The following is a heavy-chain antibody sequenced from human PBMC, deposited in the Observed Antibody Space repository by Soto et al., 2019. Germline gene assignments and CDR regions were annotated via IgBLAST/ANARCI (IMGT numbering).Heavy chain of an antibody. Sequence: SETLSLTCAVYGGSFSNYYWSWIRQPPGKGLEWIGEINHSGSTNYNPSLKSRVIISVDTSKNQFSLKLSSVTAADTAVYYCARGYSYGYDFDYWGQGTLVTVSS. V-gene: IGHV4-34*01. J-gene: IGHJ4*02. CDR2: INHSGST. CDR3: ARGYSYGYDFDY. D-gene: IGHD5-18*01. CDR1: GGSFSNYY.